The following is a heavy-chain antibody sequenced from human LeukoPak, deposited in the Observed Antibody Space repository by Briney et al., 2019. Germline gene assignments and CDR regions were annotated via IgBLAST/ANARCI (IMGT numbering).Heavy chain of an antibody. J-gene: IGHJ4*02. Sequence: GGSLRLSCAASGFTFSSYAMSWVRQAPGKGLEWVSAIGGSGGSTYYADSVKGRFTISRDNSKNTLYLQMNSLRAEDTAVYYCAKIGYCSSTSCRARHFDYWGQGTLVTVSS. CDR3: AKIGYCSSTSCRARHFDY. CDR1: GFTFSSYA. V-gene: IGHV3-23*01. CDR2: IGGSGGST. D-gene: IGHD2-2*01.